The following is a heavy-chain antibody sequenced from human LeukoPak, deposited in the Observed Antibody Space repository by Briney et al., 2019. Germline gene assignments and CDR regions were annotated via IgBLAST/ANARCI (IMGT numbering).Heavy chain of an antibody. V-gene: IGHV4-61*01. CDR2: IYYSGST. D-gene: IGHD3-10*01. J-gene: IGHJ6*02. Sequence: PSETLSLTCTVSGGSVSSGSYYWSWIRQPPGKGLEWIGYIYYSGSTNYNPSLKSRVTISVDTSKNQFSLKLSSVTAADTAVYYCARGYYGSGSLFYYYYYGMDVWGQGTTVTVSS. CDR1: GGSVSSGSYY. CDR3: ARGYYGSGSLFYYYYYGMDV.